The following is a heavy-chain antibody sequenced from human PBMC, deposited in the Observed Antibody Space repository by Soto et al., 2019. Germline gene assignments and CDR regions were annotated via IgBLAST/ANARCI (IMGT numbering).Heavy chain of an antibody. CDR1: GFSLTTRGVA. CDR2: IFWDDDK. V-gene: IGHV2-5*02. J-gene: IGHJ4*02. CDR3: AHRSRGYAYYFDQ. D-gene: IGHD5-12*01. Sequence: QITLKESGPALVRPTQTLTLTCSFSGFSLTTRGVAVGWIRQPPGKALEWLALIFWDDDKWYSPSLRSRLTITEDTSKNQVVLIMTNMDPVDTATYYCAHRSRGYAYYFDQWGQGTLVTVSS.